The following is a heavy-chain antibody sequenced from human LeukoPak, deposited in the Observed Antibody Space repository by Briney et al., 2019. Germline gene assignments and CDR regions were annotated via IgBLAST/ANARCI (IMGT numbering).Heavy chain of an antibody. Sequence: SETLSLTCTVSGGSISSYYWSWIRQPPGKGLEWIGYIYYSGSTNYNPSLKSRVTMSVDTSKNQFSLKLSSVTAADTAVYFCARGLVDYELPKGYIDYWGQGTLVTVSS. V-gene: IGHV4-59*12. CDR2: IYYSGST. CDR1: GGSISSYY. D-gene: IGHD4-17*01. CDR3: ARGLVDYELPKGYIDY. J-gene: IGHJ4*02.